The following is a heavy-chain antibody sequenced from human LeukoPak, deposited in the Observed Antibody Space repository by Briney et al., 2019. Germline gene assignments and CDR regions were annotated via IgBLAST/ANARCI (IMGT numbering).Heavy chain of an antibody. D-gene: IGHD2-2*01. CDR3: VKVGFCRSGACLYYFDH. V-gene: IGHV1-2*02. CDR2: INPNSGGT. J-gene: IGHJ4*02. Sequence: GASVKVSCKASGYTFTGYYMHWVRQAPGQGLEWMGWINPNSGGTNYAQKIQGRVTMTRDTSISTAYMELSRLRSDDTAVYYCVKVGFCRSGACLYYFDHWGQGTLVTVSS. CDR1: GYTFTGYY.